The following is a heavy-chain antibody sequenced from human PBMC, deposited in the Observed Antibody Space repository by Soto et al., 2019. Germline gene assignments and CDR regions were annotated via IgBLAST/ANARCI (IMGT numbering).Heavy chain of an antibody. CDR2: INHSGST. V-gene: IGHV4-34*01. CDR1: GGSFSGYY. J-gene: IGHJ6*03. D-gene: IGHD5-12*01. CDR3: ARGRGIVATSYYYYYMDV. Sequence: PSETLSLTCAVYGGSFSGYYWSWIRQPPGKGLEWIGEINHSGSTNYNPSLKSRVTISVDTSKNQFSLKLSSVTAADTAVYYCARGRGIVATSYYYYYMDVWGKGTTVTVSS.